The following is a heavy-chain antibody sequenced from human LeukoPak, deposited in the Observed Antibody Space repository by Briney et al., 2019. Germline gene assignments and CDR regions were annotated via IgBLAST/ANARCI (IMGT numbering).Heavy chain of an antibody. Sequence: SVKVSCKASGYTFTSYYVHWVRQAPGQGLEWMGRIIPIFGTANYAQKFQGRVTITTDESTSTAYMELSSLRSEDTAVYYCARDQIGGWLEYWGQGTLVTVSS. CDR2: IIPIFGTA. J-gene: IGHJ4*02. CDR1: GYTFTSYY. D-gene: IGHD4-23*01. V-gene: IGHV1-69*05. CDR3: ARDQIGGWLEY.